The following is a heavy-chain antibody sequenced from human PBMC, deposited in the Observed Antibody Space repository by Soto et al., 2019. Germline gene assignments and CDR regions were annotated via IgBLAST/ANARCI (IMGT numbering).Heavy chain of an antibody. V-gene: IGHV1-46*03. CDR1: GYTFTSYY. D-gene: IGHD2-2*01. Sequence: ASVKVSCKASGYTFTSYYMHWVRQAPGQGLEWMGIINPSSGSTSYAQKFQGRVTMTRDTSTSTVYMELSSLRSEDTAVYYCARGDVIVVVPAARRQLDYWAQRTLDTGSS. J-gene: IGHJ4*02. CDR2: INPSSGST. CDR3: ARGDVIVVVPAARRQLDY.